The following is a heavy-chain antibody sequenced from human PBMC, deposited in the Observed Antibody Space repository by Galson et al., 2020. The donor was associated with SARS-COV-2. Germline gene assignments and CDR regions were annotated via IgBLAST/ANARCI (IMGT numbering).Heavy chain of an antibody. D-gene: IGHD4-17*01. J-gene: IGHJ3*02. V-gene: IGHV3-30*16. Sequence: GESLKTSCTASGSAFSNFALHWVRQAPGKGLEWVAAISFDGSTKYYADSGKARFASSRDNSKNTLYMQRNSLRDADTAVYFCARPMTTVSYDAFDIWGQGTTVTVSS. CDR2: ISFDGSTK. CDR3: ARPMTTVSYDAFDI. CDR1: GSAFSNFA.